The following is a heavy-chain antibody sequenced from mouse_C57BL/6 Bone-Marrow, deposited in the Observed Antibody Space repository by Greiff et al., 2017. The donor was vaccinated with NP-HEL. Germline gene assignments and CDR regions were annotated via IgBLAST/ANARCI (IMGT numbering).Heavy chain of an antibody. D-gene: IGHD1-1*01. CDR1: GYTFTSYG. V-gene: IGHV1-81*01. CDR2: IYPRSGNT. J-gene: IGHJ2*01. CDR3: ARSDYSYGSPFDY. Sequence: VQLQQSGAELARPGASVKLSCKASGYTFTSYGISWVKQRPGQGLEWIGEIYPRSGNTYYNEKFKGKATLTADKSSSTAYMELRSLTSEDSAVYFCARSDYSYGSPFDYWGQGTTLTVSS.